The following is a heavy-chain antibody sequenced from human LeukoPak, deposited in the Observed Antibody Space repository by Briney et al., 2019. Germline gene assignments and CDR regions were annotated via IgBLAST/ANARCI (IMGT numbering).Heavy chain of an antibody. J-gene: IGHJ3*02. CDR2: IIPILGIA. V-gene: IGHV1-69*04. D-gene: IGHD6-19*01. CDR1: GGTFSSYA. Sequence: ASVKVSCKASGGTFSSYAISWVRQAPGQGLEWMGRIIPILGIANYAQKFQGRVTITADKSTSTAYMELSSLRSEDTAVYYCARAVAGYDAFDIWGQGTMVTVSS. CDR3: ARAVAGYDAFDI.